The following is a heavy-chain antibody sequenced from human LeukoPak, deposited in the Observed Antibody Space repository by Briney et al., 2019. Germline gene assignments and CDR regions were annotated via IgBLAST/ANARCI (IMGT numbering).Heavy chain of an antibody. Sequence: GGSLRLSCAASGFTFSDYYMSWIRQAPGKGLEWVSYVSSSGTTIYYADTVKGRFTISRDNAKNSLYLQMNSLRAEDTAVYYCARRRDSGSLQHFDYWGQGTLVTVSS. D-gene: IGHD1-26*01. CDR1: GFTFSDYY. CDR3: ARRRDSGSLQHFDY. CDR2: VSSSGTTI. J-gene: IGHJ4*02. V-gene: IGHV3-11*01.